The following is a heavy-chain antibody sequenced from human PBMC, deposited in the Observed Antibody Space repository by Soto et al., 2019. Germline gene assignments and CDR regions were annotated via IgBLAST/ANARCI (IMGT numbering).Heavy chain of an antibody. V-gene: IGHV4-31*03. CDR3: PRYGAGPYSPTTFDY. CDR1: GGSISSAGYN. J-gene: IGHJ4*02. CDR2: IYYSGST. D-gene: IGHD3-10*01. Sequence: QVQLQESGPGLVKPSQTLSLTCTVSGGSISSAGYNWSWIRQHPGKGLEWIGYIYYSGSTYYNPSLKSRVTISADPSKNQFSLKLSSVTAADTAVYYCPRYGAGPYSPTTFDYWGQGTLVTVSS.